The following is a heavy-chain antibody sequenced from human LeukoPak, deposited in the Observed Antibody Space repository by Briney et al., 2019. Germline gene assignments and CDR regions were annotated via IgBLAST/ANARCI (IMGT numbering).Heavy chain of an antibody. CDR3: ARDWPGIVVVPAAMMDQPYWYFDL. D-gene: IGHD2-2*01. CDR1: GVSFSGHY. Sequence: PSETLSLTCAVYGVSFSGHYWTWICQPPGKGLEWIGEINHGGSTNYNPSLKSRVTISVDTSKNQFSLKVSSVPAADTAVYCCARDWPGIVVVPAAMMDQPYWYFDLWGRGTLVTVSS. CDR2: INHGGST. J-gene: IGHJ2*01. V-gene: IGHV4-34*01.